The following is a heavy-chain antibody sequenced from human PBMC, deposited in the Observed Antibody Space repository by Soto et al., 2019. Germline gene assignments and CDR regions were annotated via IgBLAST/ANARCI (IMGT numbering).Heavy chain of an antibody. D-gene: IGHD6-13*01. V-gene: IGHV3-30-3*01. CDR1: GFTFSSYA. Sequence: QVQLVESGGGVVQPGRSLRLSCAASGFTFSSYAMHWVRQAPGKGLEWVAVISYDGSNKYYADSVKGRFTISRDNSKNTLDLQMNSLRGEDTAGYYCAREPSIAAAGICDYWGQGTLVTVSS. J-gene: IGHJ4*02. CDR3: AREPSIAAAGICDY. CDR2: ISYDGSNK.